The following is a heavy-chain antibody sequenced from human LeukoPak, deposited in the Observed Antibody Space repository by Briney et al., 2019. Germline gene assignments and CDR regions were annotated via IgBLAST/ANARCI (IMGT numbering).Heavy chain of an antibody. Sequence: SETLSLTCAVSDDSISGYYWSWIRQPPGKGLEWIGYISDRGSTNYNPSLKSRVTISEDTSKNQFSLKVRPVTAADTAIYYCAREVKWGFGKRFDPWGQGTLVTVSS. CDR1: DDSISGYY. CDR2: ISDRGST. CDR3: AREVKWGFGKRFDP. V-gene: IGHV4-59*01. J-gene: IGHJ5*02. D-gene: IGHD3-10*01.